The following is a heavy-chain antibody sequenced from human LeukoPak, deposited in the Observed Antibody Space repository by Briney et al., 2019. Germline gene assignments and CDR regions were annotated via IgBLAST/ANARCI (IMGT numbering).Heavy chain of an antibody. CDR3: ARVPRGWLQFGVGAFDI. CDR1: GGSFSGYY. CDR2: INHSGST. Sequence: SETLSLTCAVYGGSFSGYYWSWIRQPPGKGLEWIGEINHSGSTNYNPSLKSRVTISVDTSKNQFSLKLSSVTAADTAVYYCARVPRGWLQFGVGAFDIWGQGTMVTVSS. D-gene: IGHD5-24*01. J-gene: IGHJ3*02. V-gene: IGHV4-34*01.